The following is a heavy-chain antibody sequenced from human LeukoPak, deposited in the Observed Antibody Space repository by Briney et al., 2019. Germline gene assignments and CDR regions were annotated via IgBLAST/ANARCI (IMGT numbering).Heavy chain of an antibody. J-gene: IGHJ4*02. CDR3: AKDLPTRQWLAEGLDY. V-gene: IGHV3-43*02. CDR1: GFTFDDYA. CDR2: ISGDGGST. Sequence: PGRSLRLSCAASGFTFDDYAMHWVRQAPGKGLEWVSLISGDGGSTYYADSVKGRFTISRDNSKNSLYLQMNSLRTEDTALYYCAKDLPTRQWLAEGLDYWGQGTLVTVSS. D-gene: IGHD6-19*01.